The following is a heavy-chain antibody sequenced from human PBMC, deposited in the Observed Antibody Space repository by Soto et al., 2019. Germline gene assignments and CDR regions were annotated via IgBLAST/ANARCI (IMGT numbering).Heavy chain of an antibody. CDR2: IYWDDDK. V-gene: IGHV2-5*02. J-gene: IGHJ4*02. CDR3: AHSDYIRPLDS. Sequence: QITLKESGPTLVKPTQTLTLTCTFSGFSLSTTGVGVGWIRQPPGKALEWLALIYWDDDKRYSPSLKSRLTISKDTSKSQVVLTTTNMDPLDTATYYCAHSDYIRPLDSWGQGTLVTVSS. CDR1: GFSLSTTGVG. D-gene: IGHD4-17*01.